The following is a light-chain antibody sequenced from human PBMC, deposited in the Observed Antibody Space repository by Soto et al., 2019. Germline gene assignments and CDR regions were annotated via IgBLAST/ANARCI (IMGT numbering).Light chain of an antibody. CDR3: SSYGGTNNVV. V-gene: IGLV2-8*01. Sequence: QSALTQPPSASGSPGQSVTISCTGTSSDVGGYKYVSWNQHHPGKAPKIVIYEVTKRPSGVPDRFSGSQSGNTASLTVSGLQAEDEADYYCSSYGGTNNVVFGGGTKLTV. CDR2: EVT. CDR1: SSDVGGYKY. J-gene: IGLJ2*01.